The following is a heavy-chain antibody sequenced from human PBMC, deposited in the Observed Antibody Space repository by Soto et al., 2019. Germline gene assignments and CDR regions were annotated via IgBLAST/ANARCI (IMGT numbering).Heavy chain of an antibody. V-gene: IGHV4-39*02. D-gene: IGHD2-8*02. CDR1: GGSVSSNSYS. CDR3: ARDKITGLFDD. J-gene: IGHJ4*02. CDR2: IYSTENT. Sequence: SETLSLTCTVSGGSVSSNSYSWGWIRQSPGKGLEWIGIIYSTENTYYHPSLLSRVTISVDTSMNQFSLKLTSVTAADTAVDYCARDKITGLFDDWGQGTLVTVSS.